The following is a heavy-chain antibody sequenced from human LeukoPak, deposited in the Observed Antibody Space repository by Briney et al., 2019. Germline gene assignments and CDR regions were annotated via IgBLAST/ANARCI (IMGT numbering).Heavy chain of an antibody. D-gene: IGHD2-2*02. V-gene: IGHV4-30-4*08. CDR3: ARVSLDCSSTSCYTLFDY. CDR1: GGSISSGDYY. Sequence: SETLSLPCTVSGGSISSGDYYWSWIRQPPGKGLEWIVYNYYSGSTYYNPSLKSLVTISVDTSKNQFSLKLSSVTAADTAVYYCARVSLDCSSTSCYTLFDYWGQGTLVTVSS. J-gene: IGHJ4*02. CDR2: NYYSGST.